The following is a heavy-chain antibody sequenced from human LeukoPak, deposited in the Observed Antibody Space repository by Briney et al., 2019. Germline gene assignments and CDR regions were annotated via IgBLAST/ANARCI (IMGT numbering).Heavy chain of an antibody. J-gene: IGHJ6*02. CDR1: GYTFTGYY. Sequence: AASVKVSCKASGYTFTGYYMHWVRQAPGQGLEWMGGIIPIFGTANYAQKFQGRVTITADESTSTAYMELSSLRSEDTAVYYCARDRGLSSGWKICYYGMDVWGQGTTVTVSS. CDR2: IIPIFGTA. CDR3: ARDRGLSSGWKICYYGMDV. D-gene: IGHD6-19*01. V-gene: IGHV1-69*13.